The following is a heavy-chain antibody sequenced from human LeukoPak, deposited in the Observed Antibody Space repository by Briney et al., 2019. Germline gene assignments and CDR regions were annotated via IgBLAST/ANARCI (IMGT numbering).Heavy chain of an antibody. CDR1: GFTFSSYW. D-gene: IGHD6-6*01. Sequence: PGGSLRLSCAASGFTFSSYWMHWVRHAPGKGLVWVSRINGDGSSTSYADSVKGRFTISRDNAKNTLYLQMNSLRAEDTAVYYCARGYSSSYRIDYWGQGTLVTVSS. CDR2: INGDGSST. V-gene: IGHV3-74*01. CDR3: ARGYSSSYRIDY. J-gene: IGHJ4*02.